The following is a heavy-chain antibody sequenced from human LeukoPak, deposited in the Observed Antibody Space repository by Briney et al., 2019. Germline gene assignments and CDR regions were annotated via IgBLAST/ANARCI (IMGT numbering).Heavy chain of an antibody. Sequence: QPGGSLRLSCAASGFTFSSYWRSWVRQAPGKGLEWVANIKQDGSEKYYVDSVKGRFTISRDNAKNSLYLQMNSLRAEDTAVYYCARARLRNYGYDAFDIWGQGTMVTVSS. CDR2: IKQDGSEK. CDR1: GFTFSSYW. D-gene: IGHD1-7*01. V-gene: IGHV3-7*01. CDR3: ARARLRNYGYDAFDI. J-gene: IGHJ3*02.